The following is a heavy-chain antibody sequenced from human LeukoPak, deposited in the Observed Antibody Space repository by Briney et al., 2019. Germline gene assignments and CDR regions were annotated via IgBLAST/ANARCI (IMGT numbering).Heavy chain of an antibody. CDR2: IYYSGST. CDR1: GGSISSGGYY. J-gene: IGHJ3*02. D-gene: IGHD3-10*01. V-gene: IGHV4-31*03. Sequence: TLSLTCTVSGGSISSGGYYWSWIRQHPGKGLEWIGYIYYSGSTYYNPSLKSRVTISVDTSKNQFSLKLSSVTAADTAVYYCARDLGEYSLGGDRAFDIWGQGTMVTVSS. CDR3: ARDLGEYSLGGDRAFDI.